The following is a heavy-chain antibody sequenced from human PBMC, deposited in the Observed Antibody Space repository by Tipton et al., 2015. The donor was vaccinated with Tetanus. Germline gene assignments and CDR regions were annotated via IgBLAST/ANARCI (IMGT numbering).Heavy chain of an antibody. V-gene: IGHV3-23*01. J-gene: IGHJ4*02. CDR3: ARDDTAMVLGFDY. CDR2: IGGSGGAS. Sequence: SLRLSCATSGFMFSSYTMSWVRQAPGKGLECVSAIGGSGGASYYADSVKGRFTISRDNAKNSLYLQMNSLRDEDTAVYYCARDDTAMVLGFDYWGQGTLVTVSS. D-gene: IGHD5-18*01. CDR1: GFMFSSYT.